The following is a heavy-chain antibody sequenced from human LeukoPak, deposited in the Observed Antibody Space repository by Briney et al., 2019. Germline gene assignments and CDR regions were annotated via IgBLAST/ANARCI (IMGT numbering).Heavy chain of an antibody. CDR3: ARGGNQGYCSGGSCYRWFDP. CDR1: GGTFSSYY. D-gene: IGHD2-15*01. V-gene: IGHV4-34*01. Sequence: SETLSLTCAAYGGTFSSYYWSWIRQPPGKGLEWIGEINHSGSTNYNPSLKNRVTISGDKSKNTFYLKLSTVTAEDTAVYYCARGGNQGYCSGGSCYRWFDPWGQGTLVTVSS. J-gene: IGHJ5*02. CDR2: INHSGST.